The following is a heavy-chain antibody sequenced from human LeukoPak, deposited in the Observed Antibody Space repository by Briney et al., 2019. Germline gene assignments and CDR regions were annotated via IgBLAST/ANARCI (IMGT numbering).Heavy chain of an antibody. Sequence: GGSLRLSCAASGFTFTNYAMTWVRQAPGKGLEWASSISASDVMTYYADSVKGRFTVSRDTSKNSLYLQMSSLTAADTAVYYCAKDRSIGTYYTFDHWGQGTLVTVSS. CDR2: ISASDVMT. J-gene: IGHJ4*02. V-gene: IGHV3-23*01. CDR1: GFTFTNYA. CDR3: AKDRSIGTYYTFDH. D-gene: IGHD1-26*01.